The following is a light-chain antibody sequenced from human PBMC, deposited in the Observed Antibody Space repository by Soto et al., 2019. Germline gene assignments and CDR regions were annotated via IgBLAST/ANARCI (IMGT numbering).Light chain of an antibody. Sequence: EIVMTQSPATLSVSPGERATLSCRASQSVSSNLAWYQQKPGQAPRLLIYGASTRATGIPVRFSGSGSGTEFTLTISSLQSEDFAVYYCQQYSNWPGTFGQGTKVEIK. CDR1: QSVSSN. V-gene: IGKV3-15*01. CDR3: QQYSNWPGT. J-gene: IGKJ1*01. CDR2: GAS.